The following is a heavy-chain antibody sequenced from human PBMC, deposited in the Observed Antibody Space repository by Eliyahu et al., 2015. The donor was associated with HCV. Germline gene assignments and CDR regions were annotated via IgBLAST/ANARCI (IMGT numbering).Heavy chain of an antibody. CDR1: GFNFKNAW. V-gene: IGHV3-15*01. Sequence: EAQLVDSGGGLVKPGGSLRLSCAASGFNFKNAWMNWVRQAPGKGLEWVGRIKSKLSNEETDYAAPVKGRFTISRDDSKNMLYLHMNSLRIEDTGVYYCATISGGCPNNCYYYAMDVWGPGTTVTVSS. D-gene: IGHD6-19*01. CDR3: ATISGGCPNNCYYYAMDV. J-gene: IGHJ6*02. CDR2: IKSKLSNEET.